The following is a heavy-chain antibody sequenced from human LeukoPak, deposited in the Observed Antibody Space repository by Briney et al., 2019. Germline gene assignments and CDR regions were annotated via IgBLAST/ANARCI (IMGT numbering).Heavy chain of an antibody. V-gene: IGHV1-18*01. CDR2: ISAYNSNT. CDR1: GYTFTSYG. J-gene: IGHJ4*02. Sequence: ASAKVSCKASGYTFTSYGISWVRQAPGQGLEWMGWISAYNSNTNYAQKLQGRVTMTTDTSTSTAYMELRSLRSDDTAVYFCARDSATGTTTFVDYWGQGTLVTVSS. CDR3: ARDSATGTTTFVDY. D-gene: IGHD1-1*01.